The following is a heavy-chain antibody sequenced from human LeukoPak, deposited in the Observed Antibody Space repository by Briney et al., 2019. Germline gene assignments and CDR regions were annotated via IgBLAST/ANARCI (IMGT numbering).Heavy chain of an antibody. D-gene: IGHD6-13*01. CDR2: IIPIFGTA. Sequence: GASVKVSCKASGGTFSSYAISWVRQAPGQGLEWMGGIIPIFGTANYAQKFQGRVTITADESTSTAYMELSSLRSEDTAVFYCARRVQQLVRDWGQGTLVTVS. V-gene: IGHV1-69*13. CDR3: ARRVQQLVRD. J-gene: IGHJ4*02. CDR1: GGTFSSYA.